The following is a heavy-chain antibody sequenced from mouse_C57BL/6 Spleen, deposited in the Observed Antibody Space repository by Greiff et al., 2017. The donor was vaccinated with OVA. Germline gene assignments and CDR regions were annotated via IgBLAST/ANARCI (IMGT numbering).Heavy chain of an antibody. J-gene: IGHJ4*01. D-gene: IGHD1-1*01. CDR3: TRAHYYGSSYPYYYAMDY. V-gene: IGHV1-15*01. CDR2: IDPETGGT. CDR1: GYTFTDYE. Sequence: VQLQQSGAELVRPGASVTLSCKASGYTFTDYEMHWVKQTPVHGLEWIGAIDPETGGTAYNQKFKGKAILTADKSSSTAYMELRSLTSEDSAVYYCTRAHYYGSSYPYYYAMDYWGQGTSVTVSS.